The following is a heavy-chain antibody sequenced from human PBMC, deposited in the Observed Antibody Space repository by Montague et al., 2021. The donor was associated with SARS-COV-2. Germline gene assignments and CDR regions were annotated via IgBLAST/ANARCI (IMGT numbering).Heavy chain of an antibody. J-gene: IGHJ5*02. CDR2: TYYRSKWYN. CDR3: ARDDPYCTNGVCYMGNWFDP. V-gene: IGHV6-1*01. Sequence: CAISGDSVSSNSAAWNWIRQSPSRGLEWLGRTYYRSKWYNDYAVSVKSRITINPDTSKNQFSLQLNSVTPGDTAVYYCARDDPYCTNGVCYMGNWFDPWGQGTLVTVSS. D-gene: IGHD2-8*01. CDR1: GDSVSSNSAA.